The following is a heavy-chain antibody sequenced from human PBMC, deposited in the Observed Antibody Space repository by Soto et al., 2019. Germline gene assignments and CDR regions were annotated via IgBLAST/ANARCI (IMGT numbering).Heavy chain of an antibody. D-gene: IGHD4-17*01. CDR2: IRSKANSYAT. CDR3: TSLLRWYGMGV. CDR1: GFTFSGSA. Sequence: PGGSLRLSCAASGFTFSGSAMHWVRQASGKGLEWVGRIRSKANSYATAYAASVKGRFTISRDDSKNTAYLQMNSLKTEDTAVYYCTSLLRWYGMGVWGQGTTVTVSS. J-gene: IGHJ6*02. V-gene: IGHV3-73*01.